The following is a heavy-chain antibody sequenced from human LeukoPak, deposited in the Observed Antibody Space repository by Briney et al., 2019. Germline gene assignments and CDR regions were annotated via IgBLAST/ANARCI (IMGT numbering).Heavy chain of an antibody. CDR2: IDVAGNT. D-gene: IGHD3-16*01. CDR3: TRDVSGSRPNY. V-gene: IGHV3-53*01. CDR1: GFTVSSDY. J-gene: IGHJ4*02. Sequence: GGSLRLSCAASGFTVSSDYMTWVRQAPGKGLEWVSSIDVAGNTNYADSVRGRFTISRDNSKNTLYLHMNSLRAEDTGVYYCTRDVSGSRPNYWGQGTLVTVTS.